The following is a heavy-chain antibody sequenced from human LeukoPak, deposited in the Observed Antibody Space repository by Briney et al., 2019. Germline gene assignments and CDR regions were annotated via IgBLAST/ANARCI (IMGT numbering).Heavy chain of an antibody. D-gene: IGHD3-22*01. V-gene: IGHV1-2*06. CDR3: ARDSDDSSGYYHWFDP. CDR1: GYTFTGYY. CDR2: INPNNGGT. Sequence: ASVKVSCKASGYTFTGYYMHWVRQAPGQGLEWMGRINPNNGGTNYAQKFQGRVTMTRDTSTSTVYMELSSLRSEDTAVYYCARDSDDSSGYYHWFDPWGQGTLVTVSS. J-gene: IGHJ5*02.